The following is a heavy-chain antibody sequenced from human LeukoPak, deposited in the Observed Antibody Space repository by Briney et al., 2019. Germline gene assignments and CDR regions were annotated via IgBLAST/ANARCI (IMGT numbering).Heavy chain of an antibody. CDR1: GYTFTSYG. J-gene: IGHJ4*02. D-gene: IGHD6-25*01. V-gene: IGHV1-18*01. Sequence: ASVKVPCKASGYTFTSYGISWVRQAPGQGFEWMGWISAYNGNTNYAQKLQGRVTMTTDTSTSTAYMELRSLRSDDTAVYYCARDLGSIAAAGSFDYWGQGTLVTVSS. CDR2: ISAYNGNT. CDR3: ARDLGSIAAAGSFDY.